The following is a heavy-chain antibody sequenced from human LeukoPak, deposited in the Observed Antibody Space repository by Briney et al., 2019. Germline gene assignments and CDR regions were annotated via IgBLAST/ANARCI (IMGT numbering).Heavy chain of an antibody. D-gene: IGHD2-15*01. CDR1: GFTFSDYY. Sequence: PGGSLRLSCAASGFTFSDYYMGWIRQAPGKGLEWVSYISSSSSYTDYADSVKGRFTISRDNAKNSLYLQMNSLRAEDTAVYYCARDRGVVGQFDPWGQGTLVTVSS. V-gene: IGHV3-11*06. CDR3: ARDRGVVGQFDP. J-gene: IGHJ5*02. CDR2: ISSSSSYT.